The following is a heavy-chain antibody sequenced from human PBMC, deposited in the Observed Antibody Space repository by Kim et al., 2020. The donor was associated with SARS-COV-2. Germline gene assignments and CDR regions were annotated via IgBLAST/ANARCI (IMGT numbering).Heavy chain of an antibody. V-gene: IGHV3-23*01. CDR3: AKDLSGWRFDP. Sequence: TYYADSVKGRLTISRDDLQNTLYLQMNSLRADDRAVYYCAKDLSGWRFDPWGEGTLVTVSS. D-gene: IGHD2-15*01. CDR2: T. J-gene: IGHJ5*02.